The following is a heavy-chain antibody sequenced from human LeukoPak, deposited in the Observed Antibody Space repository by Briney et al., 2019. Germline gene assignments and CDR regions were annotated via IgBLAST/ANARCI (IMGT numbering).Heavy chain of an antibody. Sequence: GASVTVSCKASGYTFTTYYMHWVRQAPGQGLEWMGIIDPSGGGTNYAQKFQGRVTMTRDTSTSTVYMELSSLRSEDTAVYYCASLGSGSSRIIDFDYWGQGTLVTVSS. J-gene: IGHJ4*02. CDR1: GYTFTTYY. CDR2: IDPSGGGT. V-gene: IGHV1-46*01. CDR3: ASLGSGSSRIIDFDY. D-gene: IGHD3-10*01.